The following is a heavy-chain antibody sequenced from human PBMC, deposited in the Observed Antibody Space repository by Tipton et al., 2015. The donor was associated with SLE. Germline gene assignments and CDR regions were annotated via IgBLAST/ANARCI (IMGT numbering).Heavy chain of an antibody. V-gene: IGHV4-38-2*01. CDR2: IYHSGIT. D-gene: IGHD5-24*01. CDR3: ASGWLQSLDFDY. Sequence: GLVKPSETLSLTCGVSGYSINSGFYWGWIRQPPGKGLEWIGSIYHSGITYYNPSLKSRVTISLDTSKNQFSLNLRSVTAADTALYYCASGWLQSLDFDYWGQGTLVTASS. CDR1: GYSINSGFY. J-gene: IGHJ4*02.